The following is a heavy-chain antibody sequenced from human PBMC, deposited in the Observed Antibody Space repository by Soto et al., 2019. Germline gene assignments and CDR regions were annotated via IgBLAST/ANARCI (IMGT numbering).Heavy chain of an antibody. CDR1: GGSFSGYY. V-gene: IGHV4-34*01. CDR2: INHSGST. D-gene: IGHD7-27*01. CDR3: ARKRWSIKWGVDY. J-gene: IGHJ4*02. Sequence: ASETLSLTCAVYGGSFSGYYWSWIRQPPGKGLEWIGEINHSGSTNYNPSLKSRVTISVDTSKNQFSLKLSSVTAADTAVYYCARKRWSIKWGVDYWGQGTLVTVSS.